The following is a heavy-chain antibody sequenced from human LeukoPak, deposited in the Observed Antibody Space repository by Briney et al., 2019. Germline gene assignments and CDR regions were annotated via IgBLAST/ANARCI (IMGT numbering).Heavy chain of an antibody. J-gene: IGHJ4*02. D-gene: IGHD3-22*01. Sequence: GGSLRLSCAASGFTFSSYEMNWVRQAPGKGLEWVSYISSSGSTIYYADSVKGRFTISRDNAKNSLYLQMNSLRAEDTAVYYCARDSSGYCYFDYWGQGTLVTVSS. V-gene: IGHV3-48*03. CDR3: ARDSSGYCYFDY. CDR2: ISSSGSTI. CDR1: GFTFSSYE.